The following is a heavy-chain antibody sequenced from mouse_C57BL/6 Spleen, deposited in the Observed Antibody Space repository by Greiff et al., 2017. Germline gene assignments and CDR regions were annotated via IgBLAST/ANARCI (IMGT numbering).Heavy chain of an antibody. D-gene: IGHD2-4*01. J-gene: IGHJ3*01. CDR1: GFNIKDYY. V-gene: IGHV14-2*01. CDR3: ARPPSYDYDGGAY. Sequence: VQLQQSGAELVKPGASVKLSCTASGFNIKDYYMHWVKQRTEQGLEWIGRIDPEDGETKYAAKFQGKATITADTSSNTAYLQLSSLTSEDTAVYYCARPPSYDYDGGAYWGQGTLVTVSA. CDR2: IDPEDGET.